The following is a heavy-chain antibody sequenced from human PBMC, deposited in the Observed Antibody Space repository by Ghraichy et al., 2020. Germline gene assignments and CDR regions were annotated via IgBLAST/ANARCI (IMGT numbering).Heavy chain of an antibody. CDR2: INTDGSTK. J-gene: IGHJ4*02. CDR1: GFNFRTYW. Sequence: GGSLRLSCEASGFNFRTYWMSWVRQAPGKGLVWVSRINTDGSTKIYADSVKGRFTISRDNAKNTVYLQMDSLRADDTAIYYCARNLESHFFDYWGQGTLVTVSS. CDR3: ARNLESHFFDY. V-gene: IGHV3-74*01. D-gene: IGHD2/OR15-2a*01.